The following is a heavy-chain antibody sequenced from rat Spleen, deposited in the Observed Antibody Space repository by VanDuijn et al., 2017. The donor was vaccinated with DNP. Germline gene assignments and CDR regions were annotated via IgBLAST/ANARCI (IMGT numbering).Heavy chain of an antibody. D-gene: IGHD4-2*01. V-gene: IGHV5S13*01. Sequence: EVQLVESGGDLVQPGRSLKLSCAASGFTFSNYDMAWVRQAPTKGLEWVASISTSGGSTYYRDSVKGRFTVSRDNAKNTLYLQMNGLRSEDTATYYCGRDTGHWGQGVMVTVSS. CDR1: GFTFSNYD. CDR2: ISTSGGST. J-gene: IGHJ2*01. CDR3: GRDTGH.